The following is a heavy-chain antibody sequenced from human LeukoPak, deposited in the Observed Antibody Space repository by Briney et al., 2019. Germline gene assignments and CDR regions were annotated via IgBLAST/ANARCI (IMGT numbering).Heavy chain of an antibody. CDR2: INPNSGGT. Sequence: GASVKVSCKASGYTFTGYYMHWVRQAPGQGLEWMGWINPNSGGTNYAQKFQGRFTVTRDTSISVVYMELSSLTSDDTAVYYCSRDVSGDGRVYIDHWGPGTLVTVSS. CDR1: GYTFTGYY. V-gene: IGHV1-2*02. J-gene: IGHJ4*02. CDR3: SRDVSGDGRVYIDH. D-gene: IGHD6-19*01.